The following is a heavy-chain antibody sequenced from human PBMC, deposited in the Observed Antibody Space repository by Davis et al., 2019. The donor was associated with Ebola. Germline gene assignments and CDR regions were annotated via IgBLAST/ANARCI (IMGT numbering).Heavy chain of an antibody. D-gene: IGHD4/OR15-4a*01. Sequence: ASVKVSCKASGYTFTSYGISWVRQAPGQGLEWMGWISAYNGNTNYAQKFQGRVTITRNTSISTAYMELSSLRSEDTAVYYCARENHDYYYYYYMDVWGKGTTVTVSS. CDR1: GYTFTSYG. CDR3: ARENHDYYYYYYMDV. V-gene: IGHV1-18*01. J-gene: IGHJ6*03. CDR2: ISAYNGNT.